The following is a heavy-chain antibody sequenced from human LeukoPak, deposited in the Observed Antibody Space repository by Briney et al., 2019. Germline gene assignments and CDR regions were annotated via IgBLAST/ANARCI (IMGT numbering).Heavy chain of an antibody. J-gene: IGHJ4*02. D-gene: IGHD2-2*01. CDR2: INPNSGGT. V-gene: IGHV1-2*02. Sequence: ASVKVSCKASGYTFTSYGISWVRQVPGQGLEWMGWINPNSGGTNYAQKFQGRVTMTRDTSISTAYMELSRLRSDDTAVYYCARGKRRIVVVPAAGSADYWGQGTLVTVSS. CDR3: ARGKRRIVVVPAAGSADY. CDR1: GYTFTSYG.